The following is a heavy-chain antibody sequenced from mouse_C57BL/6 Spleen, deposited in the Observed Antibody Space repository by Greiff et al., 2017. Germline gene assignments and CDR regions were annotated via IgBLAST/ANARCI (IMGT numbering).Heavy chain of an antibody. V-gene: IGHV1-69*01. CDR1: GYTFTSYW. J-gene: IGHJ2*01. CDR2: IDTSDSYT. Sequence: VQLQQPGAELVMPGASVKLSCKASGYTFTSYWMHWVKQRPGQGLEWIGEIDTSDSYTNYNQKVKGKSTLTVDKSSSTAYMQLSSLTSKDSAVYYCARAGTAQATFFDYWGQGTTLTVSS. CDR3: ARAGTAQATFFDY. D-gene: IGHD3-2*02.